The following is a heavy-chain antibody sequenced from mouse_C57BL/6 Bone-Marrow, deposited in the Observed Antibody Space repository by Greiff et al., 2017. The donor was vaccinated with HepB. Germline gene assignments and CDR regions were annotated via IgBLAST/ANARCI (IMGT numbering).Heavy chain of an antibody. D-gene: IGHD1-1*01. CDR1: GYTFTSYW. Sequence: QVQLQQPGAELVRPGSSVKLSCKASGYTFTSYWMDWVKQRPGQGLEWIGNIYPSDSETHYNQKFKDKATLTVDKSSSTTYMQLSSLTSEDSVVYYCATIYIYGSSCPYWYFDVWGTGTTVTVSS. V-gene: IGHV1-61*01. J-gene: IGHJ1*03. CDR2: IYPSDSET. CDR3: ATIYIYGSSCPYWYFDV.